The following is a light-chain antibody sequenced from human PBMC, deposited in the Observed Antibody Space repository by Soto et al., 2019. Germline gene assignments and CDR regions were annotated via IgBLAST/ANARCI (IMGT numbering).Light chain of an antibody. CDR2: GAS. CDR1: QSVTTN. V-gene: IGKV3-15*01. J-gene: IGKJ1*01. Sequence: EIVMTQSPATLSVSPGERATLSCRASQSVTTNLAWYQQKPGQAPTLLIYGASTRATGIPARFSGSGSGTEFTLTISSLQPDDFAVYYCQQYTNWPPWTFGQGTRVDFK. CDR3: QQYTNWPPWT.